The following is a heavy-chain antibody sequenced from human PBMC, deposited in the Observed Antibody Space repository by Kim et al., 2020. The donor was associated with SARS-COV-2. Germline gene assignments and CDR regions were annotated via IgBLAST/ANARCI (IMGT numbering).Heavy chain of an antibody. V-gene: IGHV4-39*01. Sequence: SETLSLTCTVSGGSISSSSYYWGWIRQPPGKGLEWIGSIYYSGSTYYNPSLKRRVTISVDTSKNQFSLKLSPVTAADTAVYYCARQGIAARYIADYWGQG. J-gene: IGHJ4*02. CDR1: GGSISSSSYY. CDR2: IYYSGST. D-gene: IGHD6-6*01. CDR3: ARQGIAARYIADY.